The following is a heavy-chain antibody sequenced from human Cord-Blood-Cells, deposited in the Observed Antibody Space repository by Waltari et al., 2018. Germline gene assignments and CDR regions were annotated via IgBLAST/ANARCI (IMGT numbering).Heavy chain of an antibody. Sequence: QVQLVESGGGVVQPGRSLRLSCAASGFTFSSYAMPWVRQAPGKGLEWVAVISYDGSNKYYADSVKGRFTISRDNSKNTLYLQMNSLRAEDTAVYYCARGDSSSWYAFDIWGQGTMVTVSS. CDR3: ARGDSSSWYAFDI. CDR1: GFTFSSYA. D-gene: IGHD6-13*01. CDR2: ISYDGSNK. J-gene: IGHJ3*02. V-gene: IGHV3-30-3*01.